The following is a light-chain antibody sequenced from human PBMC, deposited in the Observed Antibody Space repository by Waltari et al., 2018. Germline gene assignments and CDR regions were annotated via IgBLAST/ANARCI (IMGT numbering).Light chain of an antibody. CDR1: SSDVGNYNL. V-gene: IGLV2-23*02. J-gene: IGLJ1*01. Sequence: QSGLAQPASASGSPGQSITITCTGTSSDVGNYNLVSWYQQRPGKAPRLLIYEVTKRAPGPYDRFSASKSGNTASLSISGLQAQEDEADYYCCSYVGLGTYVFGTGTKVTV. CDR3: CSYVGLGTYV. CDR2: EVT.